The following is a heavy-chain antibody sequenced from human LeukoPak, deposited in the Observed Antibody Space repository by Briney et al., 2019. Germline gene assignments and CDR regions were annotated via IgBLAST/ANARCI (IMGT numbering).Heavy chain of an antibody. J-gene: IGHJ4*02. CDR2: ISYDGSNK. V-gene: IGHV3-30*03. D-gene: IGHD6-19*01. Sequence: PGGSLRLSCAASGFTFSSYGMHWVRQAPGKGLEWVAVISYDGSNKYYADSVKGRFTISRDNSKNTVYLQMNSLRPEDTAVYSCASAYIAVAGITPLYYWGQGTLVTVSS. CDR1: GFTFSSYG. CDR3: ASAYIAVAGITPLYY.